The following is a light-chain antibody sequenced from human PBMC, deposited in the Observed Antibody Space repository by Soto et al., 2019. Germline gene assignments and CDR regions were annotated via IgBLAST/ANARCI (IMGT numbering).Light chain of an antibody. J-gene: IGKJ4*01. Sequence: DIQMTQSPSILSASVGDRVTVTYRASQSISSWFAWYQQKPGKAPKLLIYDASSLESGVPSRFSGSGSGTELTLTISSLQPDDFATYYCQQYNSYSLTFGGGTKVEIK. CDR1: QSISSW. CDR3: QQYNSYSLT. CDR2: DAS. V-gene: IGKV1-5*01.